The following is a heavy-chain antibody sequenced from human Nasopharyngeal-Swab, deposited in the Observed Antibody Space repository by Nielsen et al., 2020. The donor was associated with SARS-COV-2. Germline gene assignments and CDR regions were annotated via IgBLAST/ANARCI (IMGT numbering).Heavy chain of an antibody. D-gene: IGHD2-15*01. CDR2: MYHTGST. CDR3: ARLSVAAAHY. Sequence: SETLSLTCAVSGDSITSGYFWGWIRQPPGKGLEWIGSMYHTGSTYYNPSLKSRITMSVDTSKNQFSLKLSSVTAADTAVYYCARLSVAAAHYWGQGILVTVSS. CDR1: GDSITSGYF. J-gene: IGHJ4*02. V-gene: IGHV4-38-2*01.